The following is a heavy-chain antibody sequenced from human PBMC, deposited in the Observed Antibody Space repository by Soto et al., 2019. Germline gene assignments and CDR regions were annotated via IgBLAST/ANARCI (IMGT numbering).Heavy chain of an antibody. CDR3: ARAGDYGDYVDY. CDR1: GGSISSYY. CDR2: IHYSGST. Sequence: QVQLQESGPGLVKPSETLSLTCTVSGGSISSYYWSWIRQPPGKGLEWIGYIHYSGSTNYNPSLKSRVTISVDSSKNQFSLRLSSVTAADTALYYCARAGDYGDYVDYWGQGTLVTVSS. J-gene: IGHJ4*02. D-gene: IGHD4-17*01. V-gene: IGHV4-59*01.